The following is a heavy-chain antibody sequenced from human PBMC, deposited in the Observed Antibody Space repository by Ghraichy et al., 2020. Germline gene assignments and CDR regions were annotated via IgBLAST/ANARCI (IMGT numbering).Heavy chain of an antibody. V-gene: IGHV3-23*01. CDR1: GFSFRSYA. CDR3: AKGHSSGWYSVQPEAFDI. J-gene: IGHJ3*02. CDR2: ISGGVSST. Sequence: GGSLRLSCAASGFSFRSYAMSWVRLAPRKGLEWVSAISGGVSSTFYADSVRGRFTISRDNAKNTLYLQMKSLRAEDTALYYCAKGHSSGWYSVQPEAFDIWGQGTMVTVSS. D-gene: IGHD6-19*01.